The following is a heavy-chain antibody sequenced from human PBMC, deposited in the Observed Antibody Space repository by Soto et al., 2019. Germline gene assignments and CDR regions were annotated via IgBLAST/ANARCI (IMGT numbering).Heavy chain of an antibody. CDR2: INPATGAA. Sequence: QLHLVQSGAVVKKPGASVTVSCSASGYPVTAYYMHWVRQAPGRGLEWMGGINPATGAAKYTQKCQGRVTMTRDTSKGKVFMERSGRTSEDTAIFYWARGGGVGVAGSAAFDMWGQGTLVTVSS. CDR3: ARGGGVGVAGSAAFDM. V-gene: IGHV1-2*02. CDR1: GYPVTAYY. J-gene: IGHJ3*02. D-gene: IGHD3-3*01.